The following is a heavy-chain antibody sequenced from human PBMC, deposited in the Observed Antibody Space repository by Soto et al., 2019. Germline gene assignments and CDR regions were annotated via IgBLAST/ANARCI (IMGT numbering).Heavy chain of an antibody. CDR2: ISGSGGST. CDR1: GFTFSSYA. D-gene: IGHD3-16*01. J-gene: IGHJ6*02. Sequence: GGSLRLSCAASGFTFSSYAMSWVRQAPGKGLEWVSAISGSGGSTYYADSVKGRFTISRDNSKNTLYLQMNSLRAEDTTVYYCAKDNPRGSYGPYYYYYGMDVWGQGTTVTVSS. V-gene: IGHV3-23*01. CDR3: AKDNPRGSYGPYYYYYGMDV.